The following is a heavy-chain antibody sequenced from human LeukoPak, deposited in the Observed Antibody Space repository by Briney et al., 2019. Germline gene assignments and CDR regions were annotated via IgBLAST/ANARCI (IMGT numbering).Heavy chain of an antibody. J-gene: IGHJ4*02. CDR2: IYYTGIT. V-gene: IGHV4-59*08. CDR1: GGSISSYY. CDR3: ARGTYGSSWQLEHFDY. Sequence: SETLSLTCTVSGGSISSYYWSWVRQPPGEALEWIGYIYYTGITHYNPSLESRVTISVDTSKNQFSLKLRSLTAADTAVYYCARGTYGSSWQLEHFDYWGQGTLVTVSS. D-gene: IGHD6-13*01.